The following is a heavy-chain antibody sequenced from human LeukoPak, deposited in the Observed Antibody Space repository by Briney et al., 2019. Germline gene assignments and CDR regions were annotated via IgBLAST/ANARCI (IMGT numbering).Heavy chain of an antibody. CDR1: GGSVSGYF. D-gene: IGHD1-26*01. J-gene: IGHJ3*02. Sequence: SETLSLTCTVSGGSVSGYFWTWIRQPPGKGLEWIGYIYYTGSTNYNPSLKSRVTISVDTSKNQLSLKLRSVTAADTAVYYCARQDSGTYLNPLDIWGQGTVVTVSS. CDR3: ARQDSGTYLNPLDI. CDR2: IYYTGST. V-gene: IGHV4-59*08.